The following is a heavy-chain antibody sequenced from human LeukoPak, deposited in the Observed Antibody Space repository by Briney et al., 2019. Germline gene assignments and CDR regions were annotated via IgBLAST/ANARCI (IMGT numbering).Heavy chain of an antibody. CDR2: IYPGDSDT. CDR3: ARLVSASFASGGQTYDAYDI. J-gene: IGHJ3*02. CDR1: GYSFTSNW. Sequence: PGESLKISCKGSGYSFTSNWIGWVRHMPGKGLEWMGIIYPGDSDTRYSPSFQGQVTISADKSISTAYLQWGSLKASDTAIYYCARLVSASFASGGQTYDAYDIWGQGTMVTVSP. D-gene: IGHD2-15*01. V-gene: IGHV5-51*01.